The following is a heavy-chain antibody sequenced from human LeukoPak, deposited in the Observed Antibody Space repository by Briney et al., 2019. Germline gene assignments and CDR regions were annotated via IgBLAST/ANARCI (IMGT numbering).Heavy chain of an antibody. CDR2: ITNDGSST. V-gene: IGHV3-74*01. J-gene: IGHJ4*02. Sequence: GGSLRLSCAASVLTFSSHWMHWVRQAPWKGLVWVSRITNDGSSTTYADSVKGRFTISRDNAKNMLYLQVNSLRAEDTAVYYCATQQGGNPVYWGQGTLVTVSS. D-gene: IGHD1-14*01. CDR1: VLTFSSHW. CDR3: ATQQGGNPVY.